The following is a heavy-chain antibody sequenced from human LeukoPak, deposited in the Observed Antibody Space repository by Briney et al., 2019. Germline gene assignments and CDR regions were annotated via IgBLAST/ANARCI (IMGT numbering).Heavy chain of an antibody. CDR1: GFTFRNFW. CDR3: VPLNWNPPGDFDR. CDR2: IKADGSDK. J-gene: IGHJ4*02. D-gene: IGHD1-20*01. Sequence: GLLSPSCGASGFTFRNFWMNWVRQPPGRGLEWVANIKADGSDKYYVGSVTGRFTISKDNAKNSLFLQMNSLRVEDTAVYYCVPLNWNPPGDFDRWGEGTLVTVSS. V-gene: IGHV3-7*01.